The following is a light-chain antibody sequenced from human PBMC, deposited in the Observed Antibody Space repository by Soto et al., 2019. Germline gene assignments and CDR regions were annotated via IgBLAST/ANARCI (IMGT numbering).Light chain of an antibody. Sequence: DIQMTQSPSTLSASVGDRVTITCRSSQSISFWLAWYQQKPGKAPKLLIYDASTLYSGVPSRFSGSRSGTAFTLTISSLQPDDFASYYCQQYNSFAPYSFGQGTKLEI. CDR2: DAS. J-gene: IGKJ2*03. CDR3: QQYNSFAPYS. V-gene: IGKV1-5*01. CDR1: QSISFW.